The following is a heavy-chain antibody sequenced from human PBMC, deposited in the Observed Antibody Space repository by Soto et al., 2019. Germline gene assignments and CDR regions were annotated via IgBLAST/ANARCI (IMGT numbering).Heavy chain of an antibody. CDR2: IKQDGSEK. J-gene: IGHJ5*02. Sequence: GGSLRLSCVASGFTFSSYWMSWVRQAPGKGLEWVANIKQDGSEKYYVDSVKGRFTISRDNAKNSLYLQMNSLRAEDTAVYYCARSLGKGPAAIRFDPWGQGTLVTVSS. CDR1: GFTFSSYW. D-gene: IGHD2-2*01. V-gene: IGHV3-7*01. CDR3: ARSLGKGPAAIRFDP.